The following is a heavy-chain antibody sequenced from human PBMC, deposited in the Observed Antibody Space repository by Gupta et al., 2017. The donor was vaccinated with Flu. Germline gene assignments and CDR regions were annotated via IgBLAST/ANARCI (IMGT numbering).Heavy chain of an antibody. V-gene: IGHV3-23*01. CDR1: GFPFSSYA. CDR3: AKDKVGNMQYSYGLNRIFDY. D-gene: IGHD5-18*01. J-gene: IGHJ4*02. Sequence: EVQLLESGGGLVQPGGSLRLSCAASGFPFSSYAMRRVRQDPGKGLEWFWSISGSGGSSYYADSVKGRVIISGDYTKNTLYLQMNRLRAEDTAVYYCAKDKVGNMQYSYGLNRIFDYWGQGTLVTGSS. CDR2: ISGSGGSS.